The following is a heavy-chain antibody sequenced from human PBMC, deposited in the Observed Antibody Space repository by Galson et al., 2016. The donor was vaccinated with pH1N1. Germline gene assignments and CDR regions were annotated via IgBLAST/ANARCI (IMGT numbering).Heavy chain of an antibody. Sequence: SVKVSCKASGGIFASYAVSWVRQAPGQGLEWVGGIIGMFGTTTYAQKLQGRVTITAEESTSSSYMELTSLTSEDTALYYCARSRGYSYGSYYFDNWGQGTLVTVSS. CDR3: ARSRGYSYGSYYFDN. V-gene: IGHV1-69*13. D-gene: IGHD5-18*01. CDR1: GGIFASYA. CDR2: IIGMFGTT. J-gene: IGHJ4*02.